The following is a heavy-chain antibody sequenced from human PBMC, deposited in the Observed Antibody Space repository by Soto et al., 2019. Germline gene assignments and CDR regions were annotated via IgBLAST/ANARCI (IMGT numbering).Heavy chain of an antibody. J-gene: IGHJ5*02. CDR2: IIPIFGTA. D-gene: IGHD1-7*01. CDR1: GGTFSSYA. V-gene: IGHV1-69*01. Sequence: QVQLVQSGAEVKKPGSSVKVSCKASGGTFSSYAISWVRQAPGQGLEWMGGIIPIFGTANYAQKFQGRVTITADESTSTASMELSSLRYEGTSVYYCARAGRGWNYLGDWFDPWGQGTLVTVSS. CDR3: ARAGRGWNYLGDWFDP.